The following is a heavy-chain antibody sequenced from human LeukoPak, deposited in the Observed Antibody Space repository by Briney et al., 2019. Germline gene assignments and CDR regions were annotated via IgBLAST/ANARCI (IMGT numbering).Heavy chain of an antibody. V-gene: IGHV3-23*01. Sequence: GGSLRLSCAASGFTLSSYAMSWVRQAPGKGLEWVSAISGSGGSTYYADSVKGRFTISRDNTKNTLYLQMNSLRAEDTAVYYCAKAHHPFHRSGYQPDAFDIWGQGTMVTVSS. CDR3: AKAHHPFHRSGYQPDAFDI. J-gene: IGHJ3*02. D-gene: IGHD3-3*01. CDR1: GFTLSSYA. CDR2: ISGSGGST.